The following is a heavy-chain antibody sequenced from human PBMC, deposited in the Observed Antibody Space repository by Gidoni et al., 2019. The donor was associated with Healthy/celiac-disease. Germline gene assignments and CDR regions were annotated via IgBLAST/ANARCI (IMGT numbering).Heavy chain of an antibody. D-gene: IGHD2-15*01. CDR1: RGPFSGCY. Sequence: HVQLQPLGAGLFKPSETLSITCAVDRGPFSGCYWSWIRQPPGKGLEWIGEINHSGSTNYNPSLKSRVTISVDTSKNQFSLKLSSVTAADTAVYYCARGGRYYSGGSCYSGYDYWGQGTLVTVSS. J-gene: IGHJ4*02. CDR2: INHSGST. V-gene: IGHV4-34*01. CDR3: ARGGRYYSGGSCYSGYDY.